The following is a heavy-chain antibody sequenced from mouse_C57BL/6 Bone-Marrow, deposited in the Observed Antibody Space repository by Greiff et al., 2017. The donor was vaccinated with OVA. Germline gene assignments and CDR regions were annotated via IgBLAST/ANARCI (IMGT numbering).Heavy chain of an antibody. CDR2: ISSGGDYI. CDR1: GFTFSSYA. CDR3: TRALYSNYVWYFDV. Sequence: EVQLVESGEGLVKPGGSLKLSCAASGFTFSSYAMSWVRQTPEKRLEWVAYISSGGDYIYYADTVKGRFTISRDNARNTLYLQMSSLKSEDTAMYYCTRALYSNYVWYFDVWGTGTTVTVSS. J-gene: IGHJ1*03. D-gene: IGHD2-5*01. V-gene: IGHV5-9-1*02.